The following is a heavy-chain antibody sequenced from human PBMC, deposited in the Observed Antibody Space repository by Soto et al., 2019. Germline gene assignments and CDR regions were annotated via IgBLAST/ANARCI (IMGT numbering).Heavy chain of an antibody. D-gene: IGHD5-18*01. Sequence: QLQLQESGPGLVKPSETLSLTCTVSGGSISSSSSYWGWIRQPPGKGLEWIGSIYYSGSTYYNPSLKSRVTISVDTSKNQFSLKLSSVTAADTAVYYCARHRKNTAMGNFDYWGQGTLVTVSS. CDR1: GGSISSSSSY. J-gene: IGHJ4*02. CDR3: ARHRKNTAMGNFDY. V-gene: IGHV4-39*01. CDR2: IYYSGST.